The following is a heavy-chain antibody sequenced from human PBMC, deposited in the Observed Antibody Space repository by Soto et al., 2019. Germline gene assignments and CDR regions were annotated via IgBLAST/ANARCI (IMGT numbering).Heavy chain of an antibody. Sequence: QVQLVQSGAELKKPGASVKVSCKASGYTFTNYAIHWVRQAPGQRLEWMGWIIAGDGDTKYSQKFQDRVTITRDTSASTAYMALNSLRSEDTALYYCARDCSGGPPGYFDNWGQGTLVTVSS. CDR2: IIAGDGDT. CDR1: GYTFTNYA. D-gene: IGHD2-15*01. CDR3: ARDCSGGPPGYFDN. J-gene: IGHJ4*02. V-gene: IGHV1-3*01.